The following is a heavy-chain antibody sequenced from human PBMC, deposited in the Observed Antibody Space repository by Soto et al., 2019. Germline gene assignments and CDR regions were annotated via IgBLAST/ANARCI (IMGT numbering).Heavy chain of an antibody. V-gene: IGHV3-66*01. Sequence: GGSLRLSCAASGFTVSSNYMSWVRQAPGKGLEWVSVIYSGGSTYYADSGKGSFTNSKNNSKNTLYLQMNSLRAEDTAVYYCARGKILCSSTSCSKDYYMDVWGKGTTVTVSS. CDR3: ARGKILCSSTSCSKDYYMDV. CDR2: IYSGGST. CDR1: GFTVSSNY. D-gene: IGHD2-2*01. J-gene: IGHJ6*03.